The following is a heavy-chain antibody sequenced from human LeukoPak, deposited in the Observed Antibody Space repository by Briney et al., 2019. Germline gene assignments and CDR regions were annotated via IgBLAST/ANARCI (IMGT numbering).Heavy chain of an antibody. Sequence: GGSLRLSCATSGFTFSRYWMRWVRQAPGKGLEWVSVIYTGGTTHYAPSVMGRFTISRDDSQNTVHLHMSGLRDEDTALYYCAREGRFQSFDYWGQGTLVAVSS. CDR2: IYTGGTT. V-gene: IGHV3-53*01. CDR3: AREGRFQSFDY. J-gene: IGHJ4*02. CDR1: GFTFSRYW.